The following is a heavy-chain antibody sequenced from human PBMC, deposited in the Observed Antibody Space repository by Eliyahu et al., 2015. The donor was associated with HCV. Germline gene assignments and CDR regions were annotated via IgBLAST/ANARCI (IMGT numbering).Heavy chain of an antibody. Sequence: GGSTXYADSVKGRFTIXRDNSKNTLYLQMNSLRAEDTAVYYCAKTVGKAPTADYYYYGMDVWGQGTTVTVSS. D-gene: IGHD6-25*01. CDR2: GGST. J-gene: IGHJ6*02. CDR3: AKTVGKAPTADYYYYGMDV. V-gene: IGHV3-23*01.